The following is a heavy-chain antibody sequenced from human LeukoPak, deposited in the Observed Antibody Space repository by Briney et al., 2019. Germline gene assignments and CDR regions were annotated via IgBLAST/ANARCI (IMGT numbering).Heavy chain of an antibody. Sequence: ASVKVSCKASGYTFTGYYMHWVRQAPGQGLEWMGWINPNSSGTNYAQKFQGRVTMTRDTSISTAYMELSRLRSDDTAVYYCARDMVRGVSDWFDPWGQGTLVTVSS. V-gene: IGHV1-2*02. CDR3: ARDMVRGVSDWFDP. CDR1: GYTFTGYY. CDR2: INPNSSGT. D-gene: IGHD3-10*01. J-gene: IGHJ5*02.